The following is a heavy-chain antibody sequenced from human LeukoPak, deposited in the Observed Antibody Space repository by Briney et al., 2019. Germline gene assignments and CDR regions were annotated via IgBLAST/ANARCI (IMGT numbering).Heavy chain of an antibody. CDR3: ARGSRGNFDY. V-gene: IGHV3-23*01. J-gene: IGHJ4*02. CDR1: GFTFNTYA. Sequence: GGSLRLSCAASGFTFNTYAMSWVRQAPGKGLEWVSAMSGSGGRTYYADSVTGRFTISRDNSKNTLYLQMKTRRAEDTAVYYCARGSRGNFDYWGQGTLVTVSS. D-gene: IGHD4-23*01. CDR2: MSGSGGRT.